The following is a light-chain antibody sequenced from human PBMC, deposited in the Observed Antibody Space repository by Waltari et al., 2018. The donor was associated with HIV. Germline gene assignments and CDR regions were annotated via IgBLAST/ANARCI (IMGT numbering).Light chain of an antibody. J-gene: IGKJ1*01. V-gene: IGKV1-5*03. Sequence: DIQMTQSPSTLPACVGDRITITCRASQSIATWLAWYQQKPGKAPKLLFYRASSLETGVPSRFSGSGSGTEFTLTISSLQPEDFATYYCQQYNTSSPWTFGQGTKVDI. CDR2: RAS. CDR1: QSIATW. CDR3: QQYNTSSPWT.